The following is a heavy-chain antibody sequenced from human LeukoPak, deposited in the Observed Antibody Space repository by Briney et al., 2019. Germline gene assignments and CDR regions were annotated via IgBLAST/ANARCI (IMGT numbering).Heavy chain of an antibody. D-gene: IGHD5/OR15-5a*01. Sequence: SETLSLTCTVSGGSISSYYWNWIRQPAGKGLGWIGRLHSSESTNYSPSLKSRVTLSLDTSKNQFSLNLSSVTAADTAVYYCARKSLRQNYFDYWGQGILVTVSS. CDR2: LHSSEST. V-gene: IGHV4-4*07. CDR3: ARKSLRQNYFDY. J-gene: IGHJ4*02. CDR1: GGSISSYY.